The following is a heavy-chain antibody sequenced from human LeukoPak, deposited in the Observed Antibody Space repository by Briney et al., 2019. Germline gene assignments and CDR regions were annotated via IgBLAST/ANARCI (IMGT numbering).Heavy chain of an antibody. Sequence: GGSLRLSCEASGFTFTSHGFHWVRQAPGKGLEWVAVIWYDGSQKYYVDSVKGRVTISRDNSKNTLYLQMNSLRAEDTAVYYCAKASDYYDSSGYFDYWGQGTLVTVSS. CDR3: AKASDYYDSSGYFDY. CDR1: GFTFTSHG. V-gene: IGHV3-33*06. D-gene: IGHD3-22*01. J-gene: IGHJ4*02. CDR2: IWYDGSQK.